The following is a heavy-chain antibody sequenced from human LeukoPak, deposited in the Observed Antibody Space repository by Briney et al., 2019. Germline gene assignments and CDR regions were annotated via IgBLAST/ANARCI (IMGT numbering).Heavy chain of an antibody. Sequence: SSVKVSCKASGGTFSSYAISWVRQAPGQGLEWMGWMNPNSGNTGYAQKFQGRVTMTRNTSISTAYMELSSLRSEDTAVYYCARARRVVYSVAARYYYMDVWGKGTTVTVSS. CDR2: MNPNSGNT. D-gene: IGHD5/OR15-5a*01. V-gene: IGHV1-8*02. CDR3: ARARRVVYSVAARYYYMDV. J-gene: IGHJ6*03. CDR1: GGTFSSYA.